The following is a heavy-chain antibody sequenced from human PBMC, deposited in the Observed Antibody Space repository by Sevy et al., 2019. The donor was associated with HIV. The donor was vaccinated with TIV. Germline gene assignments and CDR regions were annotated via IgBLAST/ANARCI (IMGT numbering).Heavy chain of an antibody. D-gene: IGHD6-6*01. V-gene: IGHV1-69*13. CDR2: IIPIFGTA. J-gene: IGHJ4*02. CDR3: ARDTLAAARRGGEGGYFDY. CDR1: GGTFSSYA. Sequence: ASVKVSCKASGGTFSSYAISWVRQAPGQGLEWMGGIIPIFGTANYAQKFQGRVTITADESTSTAYMELSSLRSEDPAVYYCARDTLAAARRGGEGGYFDYWGQGTLVTVSS.